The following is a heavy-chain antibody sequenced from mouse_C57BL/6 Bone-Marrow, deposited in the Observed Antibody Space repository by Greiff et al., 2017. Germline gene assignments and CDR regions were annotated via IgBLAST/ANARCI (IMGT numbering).Heavy chain of an antibody. D-gene: IGHD2-3*01. CDR1: GFSLTSYG. Sequence: VQLQQSGPGLVQPSQSLSITCTVSGFSLTSYGVHWVRQSPGKGLEWLGVIWSGGSTDYNAAFISRLSISKDNSKSQVFFKMNSLQADDTAIYYCARSADGYYVLFAYWGQGTLVTVSA. V-gene: IGHV2-2*01. CDR3: ARSADGYYVLFAY. J-gene: IGHJ3*01. CDR2: IWSGGST.